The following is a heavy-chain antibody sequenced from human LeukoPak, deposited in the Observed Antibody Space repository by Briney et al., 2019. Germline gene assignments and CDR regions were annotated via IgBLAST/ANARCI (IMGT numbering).Heavy chain of an antibody. CDR1: GYTFSGTGWY. CDR3: ARDGPAQMVDFDY. D-gene: IGHD3-10*01. CDR2: IYPYTGAT. V-gene: IGHV1-2*02. Sequence: GDSVKVSCKASGYTFSGTGWYLYWLRQAPGQGLECLGCIYPYTGATHYAQKFPGRVAMTRDTSISTAYMELSRLRPDDTAVYYCARDGPAQMVDFDYWGQGTLVTVSS. J-gene: IGHJ4*02.